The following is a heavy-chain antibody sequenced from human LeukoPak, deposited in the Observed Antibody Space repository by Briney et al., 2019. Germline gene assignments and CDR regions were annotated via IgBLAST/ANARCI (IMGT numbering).Heavy chain of an antibody. D-gene: IGHD6-13*01. CDR3: AKGGSHGYSSSWYGLDY. V-gene: IGHV3-30*02. J-gene: IGHJ4*02. CDR2: IRYDGSNK. CDR1: GFGFSSYG. Sequence: GGSLRLSCTASGFGFSSYGMHWVRQAPGKGLEWVAFIRYDGSNKYYADSVKGRFTISRDNSKNTLYLQMNSLRAEDTALYYCAKGGSHGYSSSWYGLDYWGQGTLVTVSS.